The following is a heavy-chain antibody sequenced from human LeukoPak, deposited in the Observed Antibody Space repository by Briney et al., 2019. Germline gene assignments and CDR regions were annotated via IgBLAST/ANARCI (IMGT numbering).Heavy chain of an antibody. V-gene: IGHV3-74*01. J-gene: IGHJ4*02. CDR1: GSSW. CDR2: INSDGSWT. D-gene: IGHD2/OR15-2a*01. CDR3: VSFYETY. Sequence: GGSLRLSCAASGSSWMHWVRQVPGQGLVWVSHINSDGSWTSYADSVKGRFTISKDNAKNTVYLQMNSLRAEDTAVYYCVSFYETYWGRGTLVTVSS.